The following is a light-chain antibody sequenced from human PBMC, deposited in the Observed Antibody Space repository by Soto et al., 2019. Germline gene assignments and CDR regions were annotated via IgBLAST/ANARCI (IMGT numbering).Light chain of an antibody. CDR1: RSLVHSDGNIY. V-gene: IGKV2-30*02. J-gene: IGKJ5*01. CDR2: QVS. Sequence: DVVLTQSPLCLCCTLLQRACISCGSSRSLVHSDGNIYLIWFQQRPGQSPRRLIYQVSNRDSGVPDRFSGSGSVTDFTLKISRVEAEDVGVYYCMQGTHWPITFGQGTRLEI. CDR3: MQGTHWPIT.